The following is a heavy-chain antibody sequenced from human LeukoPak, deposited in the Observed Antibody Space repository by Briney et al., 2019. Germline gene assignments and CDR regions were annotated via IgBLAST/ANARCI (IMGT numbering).Heavy chain of an antibody. J-gene: IGHJ4*02. CDR1: EFTFSSHV. CDR2: ISADGSTA. V-gene: IGHV3-30*03. CDR3: ARRNVKFSDYGRMDY. Sequence: GWSLRLSCAASEFTFSSHVMHWFGQAPGKGLEGVGVISADGSTAYYTDSVKGRFTISRDNAKNTLYLQMNSLRVDDTAVYYCARRNVKFSDYGRMDYWGQGTLVTVSS. D-gene: IGHD4-17*01.